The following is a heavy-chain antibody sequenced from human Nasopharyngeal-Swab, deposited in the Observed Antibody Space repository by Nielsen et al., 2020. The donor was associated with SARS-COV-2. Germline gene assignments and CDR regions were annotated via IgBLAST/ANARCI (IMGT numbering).Heavy chain of an antibody. CDR3: ARGGYISSWYLDY. CDR1: GFTFSDHW. D-gene: IGHD6-25*01. CDR2: IKQDGSAT. Sequence: GESLKISCVVSGFTFSDHWMNWVRQAPGKGLEWVANIKQDGSATYYVDSLKGRFTISRDNAKNSLYLQMNTLRAEDTAVYYCARGGYISSWYLDYWGQGTLVTVSS. J-gene: IGHJ4*02. V-gene: IGHV3-7*01.